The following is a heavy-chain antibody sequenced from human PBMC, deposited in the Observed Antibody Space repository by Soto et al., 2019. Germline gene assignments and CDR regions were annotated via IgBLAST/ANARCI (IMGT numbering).Heavy chain of an antibody. D-gene: IGHD5-12*01. Sequence: GGSLRLSCAASGFTFSNAWMSWVRQAPGKGLEWVGRIKSKTDGGTTDYAAPVKGRFTISRDDSKNTLYLQMNSLKTEDTAVDYCTTEPKAIVATTRDYWGQGTLVTVSS. CDR1: GFTFSNAW. J-gene: IGHJ4*02. CDR3: TTEPKAIVATTRDY. CDR2: IKSKTDGGTT. V-gene: IGHV3-15*01.